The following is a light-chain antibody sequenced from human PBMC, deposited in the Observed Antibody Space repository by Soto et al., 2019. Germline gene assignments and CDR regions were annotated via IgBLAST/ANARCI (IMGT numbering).Light chain of an antibody. Sequence: DIQMTQSPSSLSASVGDRVTITCRASQGINNNLAWYQQKPGKVPKVLIYAASTLQSEVPYRFSGSGSGTDFTLTISSLQSEDVASYYCQKYNSAPLTFGGGTKVEIK. CDR1: QGINNN. V-gene: IGKV1-27*01. J-gene: IGKJ4*01. CDR3: QKYNSAPLT. CDR2: AAS.